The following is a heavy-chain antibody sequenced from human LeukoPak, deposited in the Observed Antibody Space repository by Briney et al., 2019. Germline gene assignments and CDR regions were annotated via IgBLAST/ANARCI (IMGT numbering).Heavy chain of an antibody. V-gene: IGHV3-21*06. CDR1: GFTFSSYS. CDR2: ISGSSSYI. Sequence: GSLRLSCAASGFTFSSYSMNWVRQAPGKGLEWVSSISGSSSYIFYAGSVKGRFTISRDSAKNSPYLQMNSLRAEDTAVYYCAREPYSSGSYGMDVWGQGTTVTVSS. J-gene: IGHJ6*02. D-gene: IGHD6-19*01. CDR3: AREPYSSGSYGMDV.